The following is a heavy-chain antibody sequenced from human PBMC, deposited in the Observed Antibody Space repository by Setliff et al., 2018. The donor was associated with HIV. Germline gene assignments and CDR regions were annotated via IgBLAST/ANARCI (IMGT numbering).Heavy chain of an antibody. D-gene: IGHD3-3*01. J-gene: IGHJ4*02. CDR2: ISPDGSFT. V-gene: IGHV3-74*01. CDR1: GFTFSTYW. CDR3: ARDLPSGFLDY. Sequence: GVLRLSCAASGFTFSTYWMHWVRQAPGKGLVWVSQISPDGSFTRYADSVKGRFTISRDSAKNTLYLHMNSLNGEDTAVYYCARDLPSGFLDYWGQGTLVTVSS.